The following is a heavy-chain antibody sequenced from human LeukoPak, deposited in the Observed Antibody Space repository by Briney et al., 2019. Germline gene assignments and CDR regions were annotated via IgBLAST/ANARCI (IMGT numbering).Heavy chain of an antibody. V-gene: IGHV3-30-3*01. CDR1: GFTFSSYA. J-gene: IGHJ4*02. Sequence: GGSLRLSCAASGFTFSSYAMHWVRQAPGKGLEWVAVISYDGSNKYYADSVKGRFTISRDNSKNTLYLQMNSLRAEDTAVYYCARDRLSFRAAAGYYFGYWGQGTLVTVSS. D-gene: IGHD6-13*01. CDR2: ISYDGSNK. CDR3: ARDRLSFRAAAGYYFGY.